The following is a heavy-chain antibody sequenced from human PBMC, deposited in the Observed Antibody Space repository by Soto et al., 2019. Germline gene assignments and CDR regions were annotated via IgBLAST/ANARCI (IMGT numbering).Heavy chain of an antibody. CDR3: ARAGYSSGWFYYYYGMDV. D-gene: IGHD6-19*01. J-gene: IGHJ6*02. CDR1: GDSVSSNSAA. CDR2: TYYRSKWYN. Sequence: SQTLSLTCVISGDSVSSNSAAWNWIRQSPSRGLEWLGRTYYRSKWYNDYAVSVKSRITINPDTSKNQFSLQLNSVTPEDTAVYYCARAGYSSGWFYYYYGMDVWGQGTTVTVSS. V-gene: IGHV6-1*01.